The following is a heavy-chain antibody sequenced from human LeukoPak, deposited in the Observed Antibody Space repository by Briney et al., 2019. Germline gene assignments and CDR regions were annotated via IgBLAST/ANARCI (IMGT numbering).Heavy chain of an antibody. Sequence: PSETLSLTCTVSGGSVSSGSYYWSWIRQPPGKGLEWIGYIYYSGSTNYNPSLKSRVTISVDTSKNQFSLKLSSVTAADTAVYYCARGRRVAAAYLDYWGQGTLVTVSS. CDR2: IYYSGST. D-gene: IGHD6-13*01. CDR3: ARGRRVAAAYLDY. J-gene: IGHJ4*02. V-gene: IGHV4-61*01. CDR1: GGSVSSGSYY.